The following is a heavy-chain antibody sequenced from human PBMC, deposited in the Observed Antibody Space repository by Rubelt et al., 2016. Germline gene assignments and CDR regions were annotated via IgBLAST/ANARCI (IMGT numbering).Heavy chain of an antibody. CDR2: ISYDGSNK. CDR1: GFTFSSYW. V-gene: IGHV3-30*03. D-gene: IGHD1-26*01. CDR3: ARRSGGSPDY. J-gene: IGHJ4*02. Sequence: GESLRLSCAASGFTFSSYWMHWVRQAPGKGLDWVAVISYDGSNKYYAESVKGRFTISRDNSKNTLYLQMNSLRPDDTAVYYCARRSGGSPDYWGQGTLVTVSS.